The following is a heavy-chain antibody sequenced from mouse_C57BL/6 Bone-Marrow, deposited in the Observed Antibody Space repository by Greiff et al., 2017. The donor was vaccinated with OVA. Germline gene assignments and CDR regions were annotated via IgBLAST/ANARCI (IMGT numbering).Heavy chain of an antibody. Sequence: EVQLQQSGAELVKPGASVKLSCTASGFNIKDYYMHWVKQRTEQGLEWIGGIDPEDGETKYAPKFQGKATITADTSSNTAYLQLSSLTSEDTAVYYCARFGSSYPWYFDVWGTGTTVTVSS. V-gene: IGHV14-2*01. J-gene: IGHJ1*03. CDR3: ARFGSSYPWYFDV. CDR2: IDPEDGET. D-gene: IGHD1-1*01. CDR1: GFNIKDYY.